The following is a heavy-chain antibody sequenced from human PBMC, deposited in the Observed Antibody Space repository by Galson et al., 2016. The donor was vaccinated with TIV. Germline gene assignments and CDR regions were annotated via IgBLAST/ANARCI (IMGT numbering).Heavy chain of an antibody. Sequence: SVKVSCKASGYTFTSYDINWVRQATGQGLEWMGWMSPNSGNTGYAQKFRGRVTMTRNTSVRTAYMELSSLRSEDTAVYYCARSGDYGGYWGQGTLVTVSS. CDR1: GYTFTSYD. J-gene: IGHJ4*02. V-gene: IGHV1-8*02. D-gene: IGHD4-17*01. CDR2: MSPNSGNT. CDR3: ARSGDYGGY.